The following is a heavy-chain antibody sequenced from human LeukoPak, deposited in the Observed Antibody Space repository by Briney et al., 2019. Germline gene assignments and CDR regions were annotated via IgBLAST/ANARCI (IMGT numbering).Heavy chain of an antibody. CDR3: AKEVGYGSGSYYYFDY. V-gene: IGHV3-23*01. CDR1: GFTFSSYA. Sequence: GGSLRLSCAASGFTFSSYAMSWVRQAPGKGLEWVSAIRGSGGSTYYADSVKGRFTISRDNSKNTLYLQMNSLRAEDTAVYYCAKEVGYGSGSYYYFDYWGQGTLVTVSS. J-gene: IGHJ4*02. D-gene: IGHD3-10*01. CDR2: IRGSGGST.